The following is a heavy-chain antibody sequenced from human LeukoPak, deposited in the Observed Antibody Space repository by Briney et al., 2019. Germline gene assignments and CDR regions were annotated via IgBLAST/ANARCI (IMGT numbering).Heavy chain of an antibody. CDR1: GGTFSSYA. CDR3: ARDCGYSNQCYYCYYGMDV. V-gene: IGHV1-18*01. Sequence: ASVKVSCKASGGTFSSYAISWVRQAPGQGLEWMGWISAYNGNTNYAQKLQGRVTMTTDTSTSTAYMELRSLRSDDTAVYYCARDCGYSNQCYYCYYGMDVWGQGTTVTVSS. CDR2: ISAYNGNT. J-gene: IGHJ6*02. D-gene: IGHD4-11*01.